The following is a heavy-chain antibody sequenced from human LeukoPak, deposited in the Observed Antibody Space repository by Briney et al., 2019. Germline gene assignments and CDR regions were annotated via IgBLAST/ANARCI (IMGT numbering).Heavy chain of an antibody. D-gene: IGHD4-11*01. V-gene: IGHV3-30*01. CDR1: GFTFSSYA. CDR3: ARDVWDTTELYNWFDP. J-gene: IGHJ5*02. Sequence: PGGSLRLSCAASGFTFSSYAMHWVRQAPGKGLEWVAVISYDGSNKYYADSVKGRFTISRDNSKNTLYLQMNSLRAEDTAVYYCARDVWDTTELYNWFDPWGQGTLVTVSS. CDR2: ISYDGSNK.